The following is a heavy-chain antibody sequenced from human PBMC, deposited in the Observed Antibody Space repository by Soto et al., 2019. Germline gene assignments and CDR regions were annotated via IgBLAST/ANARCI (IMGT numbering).Heavy chain of an antibody. D-gene: IGHD3-10*01. Sequence: SQPLSVPCAISGDSVSSNSAAWHLIRHSPSRGLEWLGRTYYRSKWYNDYAISVKSRITINPDTSKNQFSLQLNSVTPEDTAVYYCARVYGSGSYYARVNGMDVWGQGTTVTVSS. J-gene: IGHJ6*02. CDR1: GDSVSSNSAA. V-gene: IGHV6-1*01. CDR3: ARVYGSGSYYARVNGMDV. CDR2: TYYRSKWYN.